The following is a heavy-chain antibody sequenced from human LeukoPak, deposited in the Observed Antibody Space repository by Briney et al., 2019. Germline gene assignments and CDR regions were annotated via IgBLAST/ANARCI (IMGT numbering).Heavy chain of an antibody. Sequence: GGSLRLSCAASGFTFSSYNMNWVRQAPGKGLEWVSSLSSSSYIYYADSVKGRFTISRDNAKSSLYLQMNSLRAEDTAVYYCATLDYGAFDIWGQGTMVTVSS. J-gene: IGHJ3*02. CDR1: GFTFSSYN. CDR3: ATLDYGAFDI. D-gene: IGHD4-17*01. CDR2: LSSSSYI. V-gene: IGHV3-21*01.